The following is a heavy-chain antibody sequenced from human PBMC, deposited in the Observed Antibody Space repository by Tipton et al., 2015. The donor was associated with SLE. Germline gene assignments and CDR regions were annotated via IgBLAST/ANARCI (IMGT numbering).Heavy chain of an antibody. V-gene: IGHV4-59*12. CDR3: AREDRGIDY. J-gene: IGHJ4*02. D-gene: IGHD3-10*01. Sequence: TLSLTCVVYGGSFSGFSWSWIRQPPGKGLEWIGYLSDSGSTNYNPSLKSRVSMSVDTSNNQFSLKIKSVTAADTAVYYCAREDRGIDYWGQGTLVTVSS. CDR2: LSDSGST. CDR1: GGSFSGFS.